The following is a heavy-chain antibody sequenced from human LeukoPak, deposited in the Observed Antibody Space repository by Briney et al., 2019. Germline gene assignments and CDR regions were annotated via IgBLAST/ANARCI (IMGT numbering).Heavy chain of an antibody. V-gene: IGHV1-2*06. Sequence: GASVKVSCKASGYTFTGCYMHWVRQAPGQGLEWMGRINPNSGDTNYAQKFQGRVTMTRDTSISTAYMELSRLRSDDTAVYYCARGRLSIAAAGHLLAYWGQGTLVTVSS. CDR1: GYTFTGCY. CDR2: INPNSGDT. D-gene: IGHD6-13*01. J-gene: IGHJ4*02. CDR3: ARGRLSIAAAGHLLAY.